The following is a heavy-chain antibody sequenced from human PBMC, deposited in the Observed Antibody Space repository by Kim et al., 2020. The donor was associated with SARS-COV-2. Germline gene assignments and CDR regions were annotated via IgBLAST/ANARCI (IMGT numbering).Heavy chain of an antibody. J-gene: IGHJ5*02. CDR1: GFTFSTYA. Sequence: GGSLRLSCSASGFTFSTYAMQWVRQAPGKGLEYVSAISSNGDSTYYADSVRGRFTISRDNFKNTMYLQMSSLRGEDTAVYYCVKAPRIAAAGTTWGQGTLVTVSS. CDR2: ISSNGDST. D-gene: IGHD6-13*01. V-gene: IGHV3-64D*09. CDR3: VKAPRIAAAGTT.